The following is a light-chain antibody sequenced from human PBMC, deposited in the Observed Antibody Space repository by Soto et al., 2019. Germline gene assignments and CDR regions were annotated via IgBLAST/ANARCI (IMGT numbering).Light chain of an antibody. CDR3: SSYTSSDTLV. CDR1: SNDVGAFDY. J-gene: IGLJ2*01. V-gene: IGLV2-14*01. CDR2: EVS. Sequence: QSALTQPASVSASPGQSISISCTGTSNDVGAFDYVSWYQQHPGKAPKLMISEVSNRPSGVSNRFSGSKSGNTASLTISGLQAEDEADYYCSSYTSSDTLVFGAGTKLTVL.